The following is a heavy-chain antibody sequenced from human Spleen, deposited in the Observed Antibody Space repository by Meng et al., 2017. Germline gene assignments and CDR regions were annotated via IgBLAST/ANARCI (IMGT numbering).Heavy chain of an antibody. D-gene: IGHD3-10*01. Sequence: VLLQASGHGLVKPSGTLSLTFAVSGGSISSSHWWSWVRQPPGKGLEWIGDIYHSGTTNYNPSLKSRVTISVDKSKNQFSLKLTSVTAADTAVYYCASSLLISGGSGSYLYWGQGTLVTVSS. V-gene: IGHV4-4*02. J-gene: IGHJ4*02. CDR1: GGSISSSHW. CDR3: ASSLLISGGSGSYLY. CDR2: IYHSGTT.